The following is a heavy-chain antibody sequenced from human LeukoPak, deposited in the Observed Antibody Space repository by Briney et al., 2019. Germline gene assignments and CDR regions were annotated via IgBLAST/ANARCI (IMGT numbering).Heavy chain of an antibody. CDR3: ARSTVVTPNWFDP. Sequence: SETLSLTCTVSGGSISSGGYYWSWIRQPPGKGLEWIGYIYHSGSTYYNPSLKSRVTISVDRSKNQFSLKLSSVTAADTAVYYCARSTVVTPNWFDPWGQGTLVTVSS. D-gene: IGHD4-23*01. CDR1: GGSISSGGYY. V-gene: IGHV4-30-2*01. J-gene: IGHJ5*02. CDR2: IYHSGST.